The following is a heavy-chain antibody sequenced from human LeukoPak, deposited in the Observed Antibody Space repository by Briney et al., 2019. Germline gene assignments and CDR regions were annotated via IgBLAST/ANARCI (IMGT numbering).Heavy chain of an antibody. CDR3: ARVVGATTIIGAFDI. J-gene: IGHJ3*02. V-gene: IGHV1-18*01. D-gene: IGHD1-26*01. Sequence: EASVKVSCKASGYTFSSYAITWVRQAPGQGLEWVGWISTYNGDTEYAHMLQGRVTMTRDMSTSTVYMELSSLRSEDTAVYYCARVVGATTIIGAFDIWGQGTMVTVSS. CDR1: GYTFSSYA. CDR2: ISTYNGDT.